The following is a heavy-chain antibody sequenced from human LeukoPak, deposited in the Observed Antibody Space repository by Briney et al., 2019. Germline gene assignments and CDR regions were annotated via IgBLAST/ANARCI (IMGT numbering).Heavy chain of an antibody. CDR2: ISSSSSTI. J-gene: IGHJ4*02. Sequence: PGGSLRLSCAASGFTFDDYGMSWVRQAPGKGLEWVSYISSSSSTIYYADSVKGRFTISRDNAKNSLYLQMNSLRAEDTTVYYCAREFRGVISYFDYWGQGTLVTVSS. D-gene: IGHD3-10*01. CDR1: GFTFDDYG. V-gene: IGHV3-48*01. CDR3: AREFRGVISYFDY.